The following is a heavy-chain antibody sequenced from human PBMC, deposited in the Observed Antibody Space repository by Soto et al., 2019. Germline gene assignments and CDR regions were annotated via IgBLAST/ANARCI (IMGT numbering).Heavy chain of an antibody. J-gene: IGHJ4*02. CDR3: ARISYYYDSTRYTHLGY. D-gene: IGHD3-22*01. Sequence: PGGSLRLSCAASGFTFSSFAMSWVRQAPGKGLEWVSAIGGSGGTTYYADSVKGRFTISRDNSKNTLYLQMNSLRAEDTAVFYCARISYYYDSTRYTHLGYWGQGTLVTVYS. CDR2: IGGSGGTT. V-gene: IGHV3-23*01. CDR1: GFTFSSFA.